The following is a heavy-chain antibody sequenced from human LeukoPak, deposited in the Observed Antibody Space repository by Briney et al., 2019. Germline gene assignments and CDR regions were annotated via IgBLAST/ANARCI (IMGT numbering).Heavy chain of an antibody. CDR2: ISGSGGST. Sequence: PGGSLRLSCAASGFTFSSYAMSWVRQAPGKGLEWVSVISGSGGSTYYADSVKGRFTISRDNSKNTLYLQMNSLRAEDTAVYYCAKLFGATPSTDYWGQGTLVTVSS. CDR3: AKLFGATPSTDY. V-gene: IGHV3-23*01. CDR1: GFTFSSYA. J-gene: IGHJ4*02. D-gene: IGHD1-26*01.